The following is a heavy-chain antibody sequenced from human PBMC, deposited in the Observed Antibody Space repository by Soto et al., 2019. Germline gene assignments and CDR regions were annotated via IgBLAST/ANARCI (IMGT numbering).Heavy chain of an antibody. CDR1: GFTVSSNY. CDR3: ARLGAYYQSLDP. Sequence: AGGALRLSCAASGFTVSSNYISWVRQAPGEGLEWGSVSCSGGSTYYADSVKGRFTISRDNSKNTLYLQMNSLRAEDTAVYYCARLGAYYQSLDPWGPGTLVTVSS. V-gene: IGHV3-53*01. D-gene: IGHD3-22*01. J-gene: IGHJ5*02. CDR2: SCSGGST.